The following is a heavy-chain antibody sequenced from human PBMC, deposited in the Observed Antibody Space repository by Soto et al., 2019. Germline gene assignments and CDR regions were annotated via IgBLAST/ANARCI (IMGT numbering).Heavy chain of an antibody. Sequence: SETLSLTCTVSGGSISSGDYSWSWVRQSPGKGLEWIGHTYNSGITYYNPSLKSRVVISIDTSRNQFSLRLNSLTAADRAVYFCARGVTVFGLVSRFWFDPWGQGAVVTVSS. CDR1: GGSISSGDYS. J-gene: IGHJ5*02. CDR2: TYNSGIT. V-gene: IGHV4-30-4*01. D-gene: IGHD3-3*01. CDR3: ARGVTVFGLVSRFWFDP.